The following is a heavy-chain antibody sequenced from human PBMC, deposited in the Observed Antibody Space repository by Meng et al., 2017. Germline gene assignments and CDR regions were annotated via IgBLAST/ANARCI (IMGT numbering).Heavy chain of an antibody. D-gene: IGHD6-19*01. CDR3: ARGLVLSWLDWDY. J-gene: IGHJ4*02. CDR2: INPNSGGT. V-gene: IGHV1-2*02. Sequence: SVKVPRQASRYTLTGYYMHWVRLAPGQGLEWTGWINPNSGGTNYAQKFQGRVTMTRDTSISTAYMGLSRLRSDDAAVYYCARGLVLSWLDWDYWGQGTLVTVSS. CDR1: RYTLTGYY.